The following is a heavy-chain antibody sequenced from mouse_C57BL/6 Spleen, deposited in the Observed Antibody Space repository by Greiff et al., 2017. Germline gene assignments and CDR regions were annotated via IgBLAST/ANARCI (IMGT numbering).Heavy chain of an antibody. D-gene: IGHD1-1*01. CDR1: GYTFTSYW. CDR3: ARSAGLLHWYFDV. V-gene: IGHV1-52*01. CDR2: IDPSDSET. Sequence: QVQLQQPGAELVRPGSSVKLSCKASGYTFTSYWMHWVKQRPIQGLEWIGNIDPSDSETHYNQKFKDKATLTVDKSSSTAYMQLSSLTSEDSAVYYGARSAGLLHWYFDVWGTGTTVTVSS. J-gene: IGHJ1*03.